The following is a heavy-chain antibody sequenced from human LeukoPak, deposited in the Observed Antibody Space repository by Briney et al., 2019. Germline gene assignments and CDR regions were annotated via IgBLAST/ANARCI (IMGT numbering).Heavy chain of an antibody. D-gene: IGHD1-26*01. Sequence: GGSLRLSCAASGFLFSSYGMHWVRQAPGKGLEWVAFIQHDGSSENYADSVKGRFTISRDNSKNTLYLQMNSLRAEDTAVYYCAKGSVGSGSYCGYWGQGTLVTVSS. CDR3: AKGSVGSGSYCGY. V-gene: IGHV3-30*02. CDR1: GFLFSSYG. J-gene: IGHJ4*02. CDR2: IQHDGSSE.